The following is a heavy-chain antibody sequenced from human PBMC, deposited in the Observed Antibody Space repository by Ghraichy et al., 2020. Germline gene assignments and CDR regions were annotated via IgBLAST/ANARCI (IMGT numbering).Heavy chain of an antibody. CDR1: GFTFSSYG. CDR2: ISYDGSNK. V-gene: IGHV3-30*18. Sequence: GGSLRLSCAASGFTFSSYGMHWVRQAPGKGLEWVAVISYDGSNKYYADSVKGRFTISRDNSKNTLYLQMNSLRAEDTAVYYCAKGGSGSYPIDWYFDLWGRGTLVTVSS. D-gene: IGHD1-26*01. CDR3: AKGGSGSYPIDWYFDL. J-gene: IGHJ2*01.